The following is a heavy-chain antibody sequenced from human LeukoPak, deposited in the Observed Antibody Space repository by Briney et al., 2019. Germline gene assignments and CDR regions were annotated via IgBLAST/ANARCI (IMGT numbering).Heavy chain of an antibody. D-gene: IGHD2-15*01. J-gene: IGHJ4*02. V-gene: IGHV1-69*05. CDR3: ARDVGYCSGGSCSVHTGGDY. CDR2: IIPIFGTA. Sequence: SVKVSCKASGGTFSSYAISWVRQAPGQGLEWMGRIIPIFGTANYAQKFQGRVTITTDESTSTAYMELSSLRSEDTAVYYCARDVGYCSGGSCSVHTGGDYWGQGTLVTVSS. CDR1: GGTFSSYA.